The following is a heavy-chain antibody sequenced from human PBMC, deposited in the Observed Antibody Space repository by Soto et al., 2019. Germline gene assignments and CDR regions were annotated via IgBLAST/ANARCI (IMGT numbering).Heavy chain of an antibody. CDR2: ISSNGGST. CDR1: GFTFSSYA. D-gene: IGHD2-15*01. J-gene: IGHJ4*02. CDR3: ARSHCSGGSCYYFDY. V-gene: IGHV3-64*01. Sequence: PGGSLRLSCAASGFTFSSYAMHWVRQAPGKGLEYVSAISSNGGSTYYANSVKGRFTISRDNSKNTLYLQMGSLRAEDMAVYYCARSHCSGGSCYYFDYWGQGTLVTVSS.